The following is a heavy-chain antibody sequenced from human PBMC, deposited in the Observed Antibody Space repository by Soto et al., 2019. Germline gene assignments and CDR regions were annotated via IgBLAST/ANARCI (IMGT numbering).Heavy chain of an antibody. CDR1: GFTFSSYA. V-gene: IGHV3-23*01. CDR3: AKDPLYYYDSSGYYSHY. CDR2: ISGSGGST. D-gene: IGHD3-22*01. J-gene: IGHJ4*02. Sequence: GGSLRLSCAASGFTFSSYAMSWARQAPGKGLEWVSAISGSGGSTYYADSVKGRFTISRDNSKNTLYLQMNSLRAEDTAVYYCAKDPLYYYDSSGYYSHYWGQGTLVTVSS.